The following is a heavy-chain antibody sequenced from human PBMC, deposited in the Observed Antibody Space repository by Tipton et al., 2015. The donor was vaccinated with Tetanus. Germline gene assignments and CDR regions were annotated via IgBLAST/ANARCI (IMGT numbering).Heavy chain of an antibody. D-gene: IGHD3-10*01. J-gene: IGHJ5*02. CDR1: GHNSRSYW. CDR2: IYPGDSDA. V-gene: IGHV5-51*01. Sequence: QLVQSGAEVKKPGESLQISCKASGHNSRSYWISWVRQMPGKGLEWMGIIYPGDSDATYSPSLQGQVTISIDKSISTAYLHWSSLKASDTAIYFCARLPKHYSASGSTWGQGTLVTVSS. CDR3: ARLPKHYSASGST.